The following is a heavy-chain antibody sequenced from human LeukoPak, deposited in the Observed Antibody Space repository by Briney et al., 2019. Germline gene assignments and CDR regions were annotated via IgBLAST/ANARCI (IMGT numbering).Heavy chain of an antibody. CDR3: TTDLGWLVPFDY. Sequence: GGSQRLSCAASGFTFSNAWMSWVRQAPGKGLEWVGRIKSKTDGGTTDYAAPVKGRFTISRDDSKNTLYLQMNSLKTEDTAVYYCTTDLGWLVPFDYWGQGTLVTVSS. CDR2: IKSKTDGGTT. CDR1: GFTFSNAW. V-gene: IGHV3-15*01. D-gene: IGHD6-19*01. J-gene: IGHJ4*02.